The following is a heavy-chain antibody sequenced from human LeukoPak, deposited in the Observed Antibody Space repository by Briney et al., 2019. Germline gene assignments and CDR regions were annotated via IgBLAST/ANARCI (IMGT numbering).Heavy chain of an antibody. V-gene: IGHV4-34*01. CDR1: GGSFSGYY. J-gene: IGHJ4*02. D-gene: IGHD6-19*01. CDR3: ARLQRRGYSSGWYYY. CDR2: INHSGST. Sequence: SETLSLTCAVYGGSFSGYYWSWVRQPPGKGLEWIGEINHSGSTNYNPSLKSRVTISVDTSKNQFSLKLSSVTAADTAVYYCARLQRRGYSSGWYYYWGQGTLVTVSS.